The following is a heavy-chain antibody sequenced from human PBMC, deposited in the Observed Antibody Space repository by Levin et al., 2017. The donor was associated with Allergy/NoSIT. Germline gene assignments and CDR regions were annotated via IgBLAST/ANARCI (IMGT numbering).Heavy chain of an antibody. J-gene: IGHJ4*02. V-gene: IGHV3-30*03. CDR1: GFTFSSYG. CDR2: ISYDGSNK. Sequence: SGGSLRLSCAASGFTFSSYGMHWVRQAPGKGLEWVAVISYDGSNKYYADSVKGRFTISRDNSKNTLYLQMNSLRAEDTAVYYCAIAHGTVAAPDYWGQGTLVTVSS. CDR3: AIAHGTVAAPDY. D-gene: IGHD6-19*01.